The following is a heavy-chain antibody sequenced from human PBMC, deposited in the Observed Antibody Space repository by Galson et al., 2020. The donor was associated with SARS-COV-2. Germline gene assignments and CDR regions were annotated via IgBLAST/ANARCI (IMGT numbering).Heavy chain of an antibody. J-gene: IGHJ4*02. CDR3: TKVGGGNVNTDPHFDH. Sequence: GGSLRLSCAASGFSLSSYSMTWVRQAPGKGLEWVSSMSSDRKYIYYADSVRGRFTISRDTAKNSLYLQMSSLRVEDTAVYFCTKVGGGNVNTDPHFDHWGQGILVTVSS. D-gene: IGHD2-15*01. CDR2: MSSDRKYI. CDR1: GFSLSSYS. V-gene: IGHV3-21*01.